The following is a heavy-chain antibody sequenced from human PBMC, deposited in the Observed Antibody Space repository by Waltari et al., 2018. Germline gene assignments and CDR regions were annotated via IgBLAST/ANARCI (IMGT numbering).Heavy chain of an antibody. CDR2: IYYSGST. CDR3: ARGRGYCSGGSCYSGVWFDP. CDR1: GGSISSHY. V-gene: IGHV4-59*11. Sequence: QVQLQESGPGLVKPSDTLSLTCTVSGGSISSHYWSWIRQPPGKGLEWIGYIYYSGSTNDNPTLKSRVTISVDTSKNQFSLKLSSVTAADTAVYYCARGRGYCSGGSCYSGVWFDPWGQGTLVTVAS. D-gene: IGHD2-15*01. J-gene: IGHJ5*02.